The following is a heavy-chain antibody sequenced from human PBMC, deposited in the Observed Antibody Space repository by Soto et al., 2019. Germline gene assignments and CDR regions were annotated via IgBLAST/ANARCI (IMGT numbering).Heavy chain of an antibody. Sequence: ARGALIVSCAASGFKFSNYAMIWVRQAPGKGLEWVSLISATGGGTYYADSVKGRFTISRDNSHNTLYLQVHSLTAEDTAVYYCAKDRRAGGNSAFYFDFWGQGAQVTVSS. D-gene: IGHD3-16*01. V-gene: IGHV3-23*01. CDR2: ISATGGGT. J-gene: IGHJ4*02. CDR3: AKDRRAGGNSAFYFDF. CDR1: GFKFSNYA.